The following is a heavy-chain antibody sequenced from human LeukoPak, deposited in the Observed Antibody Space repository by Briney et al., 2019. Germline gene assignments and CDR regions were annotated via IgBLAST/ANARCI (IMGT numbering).Heavy chain of an antibody. Sequence: SETLSLTCTVSGGSISSYYWSWVRQPPGKGLEWIGYIYYSGSTNYNPSLKSRVTISVDTSKNQFSLKLSSVTAADTAVYYCARSVDLVAPDYWGQGTLVTVSS. CDR3: ARSVDLVAPDY. CDR2: IYYSGST. D-gene: IGHD5-12*01. V-gene: IGHV4-59*08. CDR1: GGSISSYY. J-gene: IGHJ4*02.